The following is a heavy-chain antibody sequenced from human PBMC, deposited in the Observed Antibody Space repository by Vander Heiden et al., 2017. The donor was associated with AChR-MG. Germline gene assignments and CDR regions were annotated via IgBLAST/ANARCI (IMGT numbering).Heavy chain of an antibody. D-gene: IGHD1-7*01. CDR2: ISGSGGST. J-gene: IGHJ6*03. V-gene: IGHV3-23*01. CDR1: GYTFRSYA. CDR3: AKVGAGTTFYYYYMDV. Sequence: EVQLLESGGGLVQPGGSLRLSCAASGYTFRSYAMSWVRQAPGKGLEWVSAISGSGGSTYYADSVKGRFTISRDNSKNTLYLQMNSLRAEDTAVYYCAKVGAGTTFYYYYMDVWGKGTTVTVSS.